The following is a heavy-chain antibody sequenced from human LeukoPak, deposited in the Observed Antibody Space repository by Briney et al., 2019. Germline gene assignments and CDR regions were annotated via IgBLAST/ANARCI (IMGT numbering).Heavy chain of an antibody. CDR2: IIPIFGTA. CDR1: GGTFSSYA. D-gene: IGHD6-19*01. Sequence: VASVKVSCKASGGTFSSYAISWVRQAPGQGLEWMGGIIPIFGTANYAQKFQGRVTITADKSTSTAYMELSSLRSEDTAVYYCASTPQWLVPQNFDYWGQGTLVTVSS. J-gene: IGHJ4*02. CDR3: ASTPQWLVPQNFDY. V-gene: IGHV1-69*06.